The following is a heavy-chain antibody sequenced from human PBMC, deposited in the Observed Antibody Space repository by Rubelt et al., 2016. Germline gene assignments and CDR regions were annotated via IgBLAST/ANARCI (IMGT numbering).Heavy chain of an antibody. Sequence: GLGWLGYIYYSGSTNYNPSLKSRLTISVDTSGNHFSLKLNSVSAADTAIYYCARLKREQLVENYYYGMDVWGQGTTVTVSS. D-gene: IGHD1/OR15-1a*01. V-gene: IGHV4-61*03. J-gene: IGHJ6*02. CDR2: IYYSGST. CDR3: ARLKREQLVENYYYGMDV.